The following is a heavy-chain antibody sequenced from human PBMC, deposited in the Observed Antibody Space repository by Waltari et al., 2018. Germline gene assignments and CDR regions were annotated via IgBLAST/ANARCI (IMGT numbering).Heavy chain of an antibody. Sequence: EVQLVESGGGLVQPGGSLRLSCAASGFTFSSYEMNWVRQAPGKGLEWVSYISSSGSTIYYADSVKGRFTISRDNAKNSLYLQMNSLRAEDTAVYYCARERSGGAFDIWGQGTMVIVSS. CDR1: GFTFSSYE. CDR2: ISSSGSTI. D-gene: IGHD3-10*01. J-gene: IGHJ3*02. CDR3: ARERSGGAFDI. V-gene: IGHV3-48*03.